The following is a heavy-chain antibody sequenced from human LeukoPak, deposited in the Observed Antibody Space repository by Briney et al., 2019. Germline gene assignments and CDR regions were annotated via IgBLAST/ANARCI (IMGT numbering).Heavy chain of an antibody. Sequence: GGSLRLSCAASGFTFSNYAVGWVRQVPGKGLEWVSTISDSGGNTYHADSVKGRFTISRDNSKNTVYLQMNSLRAEDTAVYYCAKGNTGSFYSASDYWGQGTLVTVSS. CDR3: AKGNTGSFYSASDY. V-gene: IGHV3-23*01. J-gene: IGHJ4*02. CDR1: GFTFSNYA. CDR2: ISDSGGNT. D-gene: IGHD2-15*01.